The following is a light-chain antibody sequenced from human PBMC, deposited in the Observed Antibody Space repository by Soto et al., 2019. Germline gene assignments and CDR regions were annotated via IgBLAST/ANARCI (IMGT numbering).Light chain of an antibody. V-gene: IGLV2-8*01. J-gene: IGLJ3*02. CDR2: EVT. Sequence: QSALTQPPSASGSPGQSVTISCTGSSSDVGVYNYVSWYKQHPGKAPKLVIYEVTRRPSDVPDRFSGSKSGNTASLTVSGLQTEDEADYYCQVWDSSSDHPWVFGGGTKLTVL. CDR1: SSDVGVYNY. CDR3: QVWDSSSDHPWV.